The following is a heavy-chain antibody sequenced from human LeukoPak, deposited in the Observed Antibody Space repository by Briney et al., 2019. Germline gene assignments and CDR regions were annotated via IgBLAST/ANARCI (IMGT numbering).Heavy chain of an antibody. CDR1: GFTFSSYG. D-gene: IGHD6-19*01. Sequence: GGSLRLSCAASGFTFSSYGMHWVRQAPGKGLEWVAVLWYDGSNKYYADSVKGRFTISRDNSKNTLYLQMNSLRAEDTAVYYCARDGDAYSSGWLWGQGTLVTVSS. CDR3: ARDGDAYSSGWL. V-gene: IGHV3-33*01. CDR2: LWYDGSNK. J-gene: IGHJ4*02.